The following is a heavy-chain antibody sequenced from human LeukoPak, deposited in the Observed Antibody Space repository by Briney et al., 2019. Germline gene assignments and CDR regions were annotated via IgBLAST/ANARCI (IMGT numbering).Heavy chain of an antibody. V-gene: IGHV3-64D*06. CDR1: GFTFSSYA. D-gene: IGHD3-10*01. Sequence: PGGSLRLSCSVSGFTFSSYAMHWVRQAPGKGLEFVSAIRSDGDRSYYADSVKGRFTISRDNSKNTLYLQMSSLRAEDTAVYYCVKKEFGSRYYFDYWGQGTLVTVSS. J-gene: IGHJ4*02. CDR2: IRSDGDRS. CDR3: VKKEFGSRYYFDY.